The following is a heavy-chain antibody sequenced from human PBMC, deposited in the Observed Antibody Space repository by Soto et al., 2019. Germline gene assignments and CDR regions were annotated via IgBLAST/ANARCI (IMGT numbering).Heavy chain of an antibody. V-gene: IGHV3-23*01. CDR3: ARAPSEYIWGSYLRYYEY. J-gene: IGHJ4*02. Sequence: EVQRLESGGGLVQPGGSLRLSCAASGFPFSNYAMAWVRQAPGKGLEWVSAISGTTGHAFYADSVKDRFTISRDNSKNTLYLQMDSLRAEDTAVYHCARAPSEYIWGSYLRYYEYWGQGTLVTVSS. D-gene: IGHD3-16*01. CDR2: ISGTTGHA. CDR1: GFPFSNYA.